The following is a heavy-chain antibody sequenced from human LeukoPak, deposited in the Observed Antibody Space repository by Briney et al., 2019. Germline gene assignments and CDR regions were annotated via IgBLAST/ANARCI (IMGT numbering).Heavy chain of an antibody. J-gene: IGHJ3*02. CDR2: ISASGGTT. CDR1: GFPFSSNA. D-gene: IGHD2-2*02. Sequence: GGSLRLSCAASGFPFSSNAMSWVRQAPGRGLEWVSAISASGGTTYFADSVKGRFTISRDNSKNTVYLQVNSLRAEDTALYYCVKDYSEVLYDVLDIRGQGTMVTVSS. CDR3: VKDYSEVLYDVLDI. V-gene: IGHV3-23*01.